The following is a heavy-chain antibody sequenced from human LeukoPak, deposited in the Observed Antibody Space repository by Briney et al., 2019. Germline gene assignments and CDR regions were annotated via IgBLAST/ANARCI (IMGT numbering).Heavy chain of an antibody. Sequence: SVKVSCKASGGTFSSYAISWVRQAPGQGLEWMGGIIPIFGTANYAQKFQGRVTMTADESTSTAYMELSSLRSEDTAVFYCAILAAADRRLYYYYMDVWGKGTTVTVSS. D-gene: IGHD6-13*01. CDR2: IIPIFGTA. V-gene: IGHV1-69*13. CDR3: AILAAADRRLYYYYMDV. CDR1: GGTFSSYA. J-gene: IGHJ6*03.